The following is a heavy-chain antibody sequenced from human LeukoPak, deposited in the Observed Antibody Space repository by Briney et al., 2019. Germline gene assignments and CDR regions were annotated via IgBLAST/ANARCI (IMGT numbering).Heavy chain of an antibody. J-gene: IGHJ4*02. Sequence: SETLSLTCSVSGGSINNYYWSWIRQPAGKRLEWNGSVYHSGSTDYNPSLRSRVTISVDMSKNHFSLKVTSVTAADTAIYYCARDRLGGAVASWIPDYWGQGILVTVSS. D-gene: IGHD3-16*01. CDR1: GGSINNYY. V-gene: IGHV4-59*01. CDR3: ARDRLGGAVASWIPDY. CDR2: VYHSGST.